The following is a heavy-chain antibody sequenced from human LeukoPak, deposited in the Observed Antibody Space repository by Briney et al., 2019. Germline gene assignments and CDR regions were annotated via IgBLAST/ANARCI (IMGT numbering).Heavy chain of an antibody. V-gene: IGHV4-34*01. Sequence: PSETLSLTCAVYGGSFSGYYWSWIRQPPGKGLEWIEEINHSGSTNYNPSLKSRVTISVDTSKNQFSLKLSSVTAADTAVYYCACHDYVWGSYRSTFDYWGQGTLVTVSS. D-gene: IGHD3-16*02. CDR2: INHSGST. CDR1: GGSFSGYY. CDR3: ACHDYVWGSYRSTFDY. J-gene: IGHJ4*02.